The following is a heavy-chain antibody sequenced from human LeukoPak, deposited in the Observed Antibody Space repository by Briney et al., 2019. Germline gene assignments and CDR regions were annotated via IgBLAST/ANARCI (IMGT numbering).Heavy chain of an antibody. CDR2: ISGSGGST. J-gene: IGHJ4*02. Sequence: TGGSLRLSCAASGFTFSSYAMSWVRQAPGKGLEWVSAISGSGGSTYYADSVKGRFTISRDNSKNTLYLQMNSLRAEDTAVYYSAPQGPIAAAGTDFDYCGQGTLVTVSS. D-gene: IGHD6-13*01. CDR1: GFTFSSYA. V-gene: IGHV3-23*01. CDR3: APQGPIAAAGTDFDY.